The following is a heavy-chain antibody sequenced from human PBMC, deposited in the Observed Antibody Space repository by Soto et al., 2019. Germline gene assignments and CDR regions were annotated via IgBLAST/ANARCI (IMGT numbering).Heavy chain of an antibody. CDR3: ARGLISSSWLDAFDI. Sequence: GGSLRLSCAASGFTFSSYGMHWVRQAPGKGLEWVAVIWYDGSNKYYADSVKGRFTISRDNSKNTLCLQMNSLRAEDTAVYYCARGLISSSWLDAFDIWGQGTMVTVSS. CDR2: IWYDGSNK. V-gene: IGHV3-33*01. CDR1: GFTFSSYG. J-gene: IGHJ3*02. D-gene: IGHD6-13*01.